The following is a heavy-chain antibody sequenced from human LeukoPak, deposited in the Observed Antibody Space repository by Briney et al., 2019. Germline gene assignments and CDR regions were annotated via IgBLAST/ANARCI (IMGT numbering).Heavy chain of an antibody. CDR3: ARGVSGEYYYYYMDV. CDR1: GYTFSGYY. V-gene: IGHV1-2*02. D-gene: IGHD3-10*01. CDR2: INPNSGGT. Sequence: ASVKLSCKASGYTFSGYYIHWLRQAPGQRLEWMGWINPNSGGTNYAQKFQGRVNMTRDTSISTAYMELSRLRSDDTAVYYCARGVSGEYYYYYMDVWGKGTTVTVSS. J-gene: IGHJ6*03.